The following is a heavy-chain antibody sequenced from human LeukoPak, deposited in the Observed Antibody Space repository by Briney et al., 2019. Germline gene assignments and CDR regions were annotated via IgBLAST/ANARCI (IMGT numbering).Heavy chain of an antibody. D-gene: IGHD1-14*01. CDR3: AKDLGRKTFDI. Sequence: GGSLRLSCAASGFTFSSYGMHWVRQAPGKGLEWVAVISCDGSNKYYADSVKGRFTISRDNSKSTLYLQMNSLRAEDTAVYYCAKDLGRKTFDIWGQGTMVTVSS. CDR1: GFTFSSYG. CDR2: ISCDGSNK. V-gene: IGHV3-30*18. J-gene: IGHJ3*02.